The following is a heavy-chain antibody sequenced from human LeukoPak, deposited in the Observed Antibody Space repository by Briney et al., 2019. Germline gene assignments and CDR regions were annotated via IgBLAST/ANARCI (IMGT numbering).Heavy chain of an antibody. CDR3: ARKGDIGPYFDC. CDR1: GFSLSNARMS. CDR2: IFSNDEK. J-gene: IGHJ4*02. Sequence: SGPTLVNPTETLTLTCTVSGFSLSNARMSVSWIRQSPGKALEWLAHIFSNDEKSYSTSLKSRLTISKDTSRSQVVLSMTNMDPVDTATYYCARKGDIGPYFDCWGQGTLVTVSS. V-gene: IGHV2-26*01. D-gene: IGHD3-9*01.